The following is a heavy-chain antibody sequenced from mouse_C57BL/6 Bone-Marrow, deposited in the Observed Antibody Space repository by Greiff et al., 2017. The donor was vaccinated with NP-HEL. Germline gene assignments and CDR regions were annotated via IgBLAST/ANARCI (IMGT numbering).Heavy chain of an antibody. CDR3: ASPVVYHWYFDV. CDR2: IYPRSGNT. J-gene: IGHJ1*03. D-gene: IGHD1-1*02. Sequence: QVQLQQSGAELARPGASVKLSCKASGYTFTSYGISWVKQRTGQGLEWIGEIYPRSGNTYYNEKFKGKATLTADKSSSTAYMELRSLTSEDSAVYFCASPVVYHWYFDVWGTGTTVTVSS. V-gene: IGHV1-81*01. CDR1: GYTFTSYG.